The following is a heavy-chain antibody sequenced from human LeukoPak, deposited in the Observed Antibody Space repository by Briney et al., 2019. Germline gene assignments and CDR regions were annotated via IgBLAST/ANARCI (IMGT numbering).Heavy chain of an antibody. CDR3: AREAHNCSSTSCYFKGGIFDY. D-gene: IGHD2-2*01. V-gene: IGHV1-8*01. CDR2: MNPNSGNT. Sequence: ASVKVSCKASGYTFTSYDINWVRQATGQGLEWMGWMNPNSGNTGYAQKFQGRVTMTRNTSISTAYMELSSLRSEDTAVYYCAREAHNCSSTSCYFKGGIFDYWGQGTLVTVSS. J-gene: IGHJ4*02. CDR1: GYTFTSYD.